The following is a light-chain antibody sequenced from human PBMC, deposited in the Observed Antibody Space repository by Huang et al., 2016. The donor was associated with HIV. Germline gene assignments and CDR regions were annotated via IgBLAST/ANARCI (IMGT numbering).Light chain of an antibody. V-gene: IGKV4-1*01. CDR1: QSLFYSSNSKNY. CDR2: WAS. J-gene: IGKJ1*01. CDR3: QQYYSLPQT. Sequence: DIVMTQSPDSLAVSLGERATIKCRSSQSLFYSSNSKNYLAWFQPKPGQAPRLLSYWASERESGVPDRFTGSGSGTDFTLTSGSLETEEAAVDYCQQYYSLPQTFGRGTKVEIK.